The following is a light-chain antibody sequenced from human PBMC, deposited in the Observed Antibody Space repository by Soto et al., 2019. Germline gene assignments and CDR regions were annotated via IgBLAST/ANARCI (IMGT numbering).Light chain of an antibody. CDR2: EGT. CDR3: CSYASSSPYV. Sequence: QSALTQPASVSGSPGQSIAISCTGTSSDVGNYNLVSWYQQHPGKAPKLMIYEGTKRPSGVSDRFSGSKSGNTASLTISGLQAEEEADYYCCSYASSSPYVFGTGTKLTVL. J-gene: IGLJ1*01. V-gene: IGLV2-23*01. CDR1: SSDVGNYNL.